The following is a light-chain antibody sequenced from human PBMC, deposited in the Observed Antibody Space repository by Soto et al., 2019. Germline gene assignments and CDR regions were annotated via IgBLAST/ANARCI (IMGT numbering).Light chain of an antibody. CDR3: SSFTSRFTFV. Sequence: QSALTQPASVSGSPGQSITISCTGTSSDVGSYNLVSWYQQHPGKAPKLMIYEGSKRPSGVSNRFSGSKSGNTASLTISGLQAEDEADYYCSSFTSRFTFVFGTGTKVTVL. J-gene: IGLJ1*01. V-gene: IGLV2-14*02. CDR1: SSDVGSYNL. CDR2: EGS.